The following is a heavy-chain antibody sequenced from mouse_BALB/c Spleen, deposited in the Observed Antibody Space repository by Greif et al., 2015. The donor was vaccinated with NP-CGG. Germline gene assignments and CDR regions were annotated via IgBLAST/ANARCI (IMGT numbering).Heavy chain of an antibody. CDR3: ASGSSFDS. V-gene: IGHV5-4*02. Sequence: EVMLVESGGGLVKPGGSLKLSCAASGFTFSDYYMYWVRQTPEKRLEWVATISDGGSYTYYPDSVKGRFTISRDNAKNNLYLQMSSLKSEDTAMHYCASGSSFDSWGQGTTLTVSS. J-gene: IGHJ2*01. CDR1: GFTFSDYY. CDR2: ISDGGSYT. D-gene: IGHD1-1*01.